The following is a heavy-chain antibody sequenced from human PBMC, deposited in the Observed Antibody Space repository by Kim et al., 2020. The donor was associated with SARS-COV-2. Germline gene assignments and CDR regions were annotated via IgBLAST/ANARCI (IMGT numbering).Heavy chain of an antibody. V-gene: IGHV1-46*01. CDR1: GYTFTSYY. J-gene: IGHJ4*02. CDR2: INPSGGST. D-gene: IGHD2-21*02. CDR3: ARDRIPDCGGDCYSLDY. Sequence: ASVKVSCKASGYTFTSYYMHWVRQAPGQGLEWMGIINPSGGSTSYAQKFQGRVTMTRDTSTSTVYMELSSLRSEDTAVYYCARDRIPDCGGDCYSLDYWGQGTLVTVSS.